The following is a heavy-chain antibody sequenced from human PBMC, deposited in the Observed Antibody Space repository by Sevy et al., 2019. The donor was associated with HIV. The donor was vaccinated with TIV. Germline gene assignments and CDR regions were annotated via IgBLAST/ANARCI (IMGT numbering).Heavy chain of an antibody. D-gene: IGHD2-8*01. CDR3: AREGCTKPHDY. Sequence: QLGGSLKLSCAASGFTFSKYSMGWVRQPPGKGLGWVSTLFFGCGELNYADSVKGRFTISRDNSKSSVYLQMNNLRPEDTAVYYCAREGCTKPHDYWGQGTLVTVSS. J-gene: IGHJ4*02. CDR1: GFTFSKYS. CDR2: LFFGCGEL. V-gene: IGHV3-23*01.